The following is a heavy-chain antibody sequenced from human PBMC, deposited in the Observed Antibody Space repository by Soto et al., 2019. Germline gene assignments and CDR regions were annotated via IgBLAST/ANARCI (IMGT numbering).Heavy chain of an antibody. CDR3: ARDPRADRQLWSFDY. CDR1: GGSISSGGYY. CDR2: IYYSGST. Sequence: QVQLQESGPGLVKPSQTLSLTCTVSGGSISSGGYYWSWIRQHPGKGLEWIGYIYYSGSTYCNPSPKSRVTISVDTSKNQFSLKLSSVTAADTAVYYCARDPRADRQLWSFDYWGQGTLVTVSS. D-gene: IGHD5-18*01. V-gene: IGHV4-31*03. J-gene: IGHJ4*02.